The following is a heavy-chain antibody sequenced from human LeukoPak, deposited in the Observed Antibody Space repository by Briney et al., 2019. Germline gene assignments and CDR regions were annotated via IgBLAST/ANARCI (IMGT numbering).Heavy chain of an antibody. CDR2: IIPIFGTA. J-gene: IGHJ5*02. V-gene: IGHV1-69*01. Sequence: SVKVSCKASGGTFSSYAISLVRQAPGQGLEWMGGIIPIFGTANYAQKFQGRVTITADESTSTAYMELSSLRSEDTAVYYCASQRSGYCSSTSCYGDRYNWFDPWGQGTLVTVSS. CDR1: GGTFSSYA. CDR3: ASQRSGYCSSTSCYGDRYNWFDP. D-gene: IGHD2-2*01.